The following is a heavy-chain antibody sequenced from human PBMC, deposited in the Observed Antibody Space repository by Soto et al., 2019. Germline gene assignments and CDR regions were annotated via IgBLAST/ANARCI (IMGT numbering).Heavy chain of an antibody. CDR1: GYTFTSYA. J-gene: IGHJ1*01. CDR2: INAGNGNT. D-gene: IGHD3-10*01. Sequence: GASVKVSCKASGYTFTSYAIHWVRQAPGQRLEWMGWINAGNGNTKYSQKFQGRVTITRDTSASTVYMELSSLRSEDTAVYYCANSTRGSGSYWDFQHWGQGTLVTVSS. CDR3: ANSTRGSGSYWDFQH. V-gene: IGHV1-3*01.